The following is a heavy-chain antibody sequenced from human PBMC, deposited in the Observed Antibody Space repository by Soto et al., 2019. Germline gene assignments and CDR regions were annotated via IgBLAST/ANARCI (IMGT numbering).Heavy chain of an antibody. J-gene: IGHJ4*02. CDR1: GFTFSTYA. D-gene: IGHD1-7*01. Sequence: GGSLRLSCAASGFTFSTYALSWVRQAPGKGLEWVSAISANGQGIYYAGSVRGRFTISRDNSKNTIFLHMDSLRAEDTAVYYCAKDRNYPRDQFHYWGQGTLVTVSS. CDR2: ISANGQGI. CDR3: AKDRNYPRDQFHY. V-gene: IGHV3-23*01.